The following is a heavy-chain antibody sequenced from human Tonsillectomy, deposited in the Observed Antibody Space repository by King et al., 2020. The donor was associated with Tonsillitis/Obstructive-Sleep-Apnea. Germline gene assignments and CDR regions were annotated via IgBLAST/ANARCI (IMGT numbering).Heavy chain of an antibody. CDR3: AIERGVYYYDSRGSRSYLYFYL. Sequence: VQLVESGGGLVQPGGSLRLSCAASGFTFSSYWMHWVRQAPGKGLVWVSRINSDGSSTSYADSVKGRVTISRDNAKNTLYLQMNSLRAEDTAVYYCAIERGVYYYDSRGSRSYLYFYLWDPGPLYTVSS. CDR1: GFTFSSYW. D-gene: IGHD3-22*01. V-gene: IGHV3-74*01. CDR2: INSDGSST. J-gene: IGHJ2*01.